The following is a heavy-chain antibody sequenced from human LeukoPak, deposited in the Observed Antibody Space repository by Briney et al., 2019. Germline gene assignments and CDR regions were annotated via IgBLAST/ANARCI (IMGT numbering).Heavy chain of an antibody. CDR3: ARGGMGANSQEYFYYGMDV. V-gene: IGHV3-21*01. Sequence: GGSLRLCCAAAGFSFSTYSMNWVRQTPGKGLEWVSSISRTSNYIYYADSVKGRFTLSRDNGKNSLYLQMNSLRAEDTAVYYCARGGMGANSQEYFYYGMDVWGQGTTVTVSS. J-gene: IGHJ6*02. D-gene: IGHD2-8*01. CDR2: ISRTSNYI. CDR1: GFSFSTYS.